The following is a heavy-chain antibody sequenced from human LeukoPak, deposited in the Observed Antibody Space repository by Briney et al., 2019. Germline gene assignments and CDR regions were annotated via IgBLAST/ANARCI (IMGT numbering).Heavy chain of an antibody. CDR1: GFTFSSYS. J-gene: IGHJ4*02. CDR2: ISSSSYI. Sequence: GGSLRLSCAASGFTFSSYSMNWVRQAPGKGLEWVSSISSSSYIYYADSVKGRFTISRDNAKNSLYLQMNSLRAEDTAVYYCVGYYYDSSGYYNNDYWGQGTLVTVSS. V-gene: IGHV3-21*01. CDR3: VGYYYDSSGYYNNDY. D-gene: IGHD3-22*01.